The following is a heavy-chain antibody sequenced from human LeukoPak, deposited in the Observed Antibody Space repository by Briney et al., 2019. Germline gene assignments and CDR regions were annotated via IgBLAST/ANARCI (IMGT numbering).Heavy chain of an antibody. D-gene: IGHD6-19*01. J-gene: IGHJ4*02. CDR3: ARDSESGWSDY. Sequence: GGSLRLSCAASGFPFSSYGMHWVRQAPGKGLEWVAAISNDGNNKFYADSVKGRFTISRDNAKNSLYLQMNSLRAEDTAVYYCARDSESGWSDYWGQGTLVTVSS. CDR1: GFPFSSYG. CDR2: ISNDGNNK. V-gene: IGHV3-30*03.